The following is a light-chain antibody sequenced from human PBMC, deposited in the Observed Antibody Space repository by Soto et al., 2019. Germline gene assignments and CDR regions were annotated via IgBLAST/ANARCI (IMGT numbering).Light chain of an antibody. V-gene: IGKV3-15*01. CDR2: GAS. J-gene: IGKJ5*01. CDR3: QQYHKWPPIT. CDR1: QSVDGY. Sequence: EVVMTQSPGTLSVSLGESATLSCRASQSVDGYLAWYQQKPGQAPRLLIYGASTRATGVTARFRGGGSGTEFTLTISSLQSEDSAVYYCQQYHKWPPITVGQGTRREI.